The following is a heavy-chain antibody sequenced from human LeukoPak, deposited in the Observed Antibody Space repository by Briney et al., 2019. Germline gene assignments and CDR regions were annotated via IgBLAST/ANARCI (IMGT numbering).Heavy chain of an antibody. D-gene: IGHD2-2*01. CDR3: ARVDGEYQLLFYFDP. V-gene: IGHV3-30*19. CDR1: GFTFSSYG. CDR2: IWYDGSNK. Sequence: SGGSLRLSCAASGFTFSSYGMHWVRQAPGKGLEWVAVIWYDGSNKYYADSVKGRFTISRDNSKNTLYLQMNSLRAEDTAVYYCARVDGEYQLLFYFDPWGQGTLVTVSS. J-gene: IGHJ5*02.